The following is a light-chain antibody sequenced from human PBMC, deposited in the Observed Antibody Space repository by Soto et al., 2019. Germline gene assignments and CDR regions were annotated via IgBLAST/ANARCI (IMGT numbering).Light chain of an antibody. V-gene: IGLV2-14*01. CDR3: SSFTISSTWV. J-gene: IGLJ3*02. CDR2: EVS. Sequence: QSVLTQPASVSGSPGQSITISCTGTNSDVGGLNYVSWYQHHPGNAPKLIIYEVSYRPSGVSDRFSGSKSDNTASLTISGLQTDDEADYYCSSFTISSTWVFGGGTKVTVL. CDR1: NSDVGGLNY.